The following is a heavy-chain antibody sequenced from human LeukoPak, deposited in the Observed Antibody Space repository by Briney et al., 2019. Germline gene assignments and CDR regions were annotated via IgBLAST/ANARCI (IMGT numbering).Heavy chain of an antibody. CDR2: IWYDGSNK. CDR3: AKSMTTVTALDY. CDR1: GFTFSSYW. D-gene: IGHD4-17*01. J-gene: IGHJ4*02. Sequence: AGGSLRLSCAASGFTFSSYWMSWVRQAPGKGLEWVAVIWYDGSNKYYADSVKGRFTISRGNSKNTLYLQMNSLRAEDTAVYYCAKSMTTVTALDYWGQGTLVTVSS. V-gene: IGHV3-33*06.